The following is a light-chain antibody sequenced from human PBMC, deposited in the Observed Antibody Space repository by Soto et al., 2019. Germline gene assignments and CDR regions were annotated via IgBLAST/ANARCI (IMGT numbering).Light chain of an antibody. V-gene: IGKV3-15*01. CDR2: NTS. CDR3: QQYNNWPQT. J-gene: IGKJ1*01. CDR1: QSVSSN. Sequence: EIVITQSPATPSVSPGEGATLSCRASQSVSSNLAWYQQKPGQALRLLIYNTSTRATGVPARFSGSGSGTEFTLTISSLQSEDFAVYYCQQYNNWPQTFGQGTKVDIK.